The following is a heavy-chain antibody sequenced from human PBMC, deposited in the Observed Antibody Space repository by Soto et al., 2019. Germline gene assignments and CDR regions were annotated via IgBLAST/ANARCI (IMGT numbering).Heavy chain of an antibody. CDR2: ISYDSTKT. V-gene: IGHV3-30*03. CDR3: ARTRSAWSDFRYYSLDV. J-gene: IGHJ6*02. Sequence: QVPLVESGGGVVQPGRSLRLSCAASGFTFNSYGTHWVRQGPGNGLEWVAFISYDSTKTYYADSVKGRFTISRDNSNSGLYVQMNSLTGEDTAVYYCARTRSAWSDFRYYSLDVWGQGTTVTVSS. CDR1: GFTFNSYG. D-gene: IGHD1-26*01.